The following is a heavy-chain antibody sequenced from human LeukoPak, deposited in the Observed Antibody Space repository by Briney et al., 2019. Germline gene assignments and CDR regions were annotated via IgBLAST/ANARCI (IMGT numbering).Heavy chain of an antibody. CDR3: ARELGRNFDY. CDR2: ISYDAKSN. J-gene: IGHJ4*02. V-gene: IGHV3-30*03. Sequence: GGSLRLSCVTSGFTFSSYGMHWVRQVPGKGLEWVAVISYDAKSNYHVDSVKGRFTISRDNSKNTLYLQMNSLRAEDTAVYYCARELGRNFDYWGQGTLVTVSS. D-gene: IGHD3-3*02. CDR1: GFTFSSYG.